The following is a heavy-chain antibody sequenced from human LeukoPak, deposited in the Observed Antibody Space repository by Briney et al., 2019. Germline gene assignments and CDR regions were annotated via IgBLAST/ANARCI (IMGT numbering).Heavy chain of an antibody. D-gene: IGHD5-24*01. V-gene: IGHV3-74*01. J-gene: IGHJ4*02. CDR2: IKSDGSTT. CDR3: ARSDNLDY. Sequence: PGGSLRLSCAASGFRLSSNWMHWVRQAPGKGLVGVSRIKSDGSTTSYADSVKSRFTISRDNAKNTLYLQMNSLTAEDTAVYYCARSDNLDYWGQGTLVTVSS. CDR1: GFRLSSNW.